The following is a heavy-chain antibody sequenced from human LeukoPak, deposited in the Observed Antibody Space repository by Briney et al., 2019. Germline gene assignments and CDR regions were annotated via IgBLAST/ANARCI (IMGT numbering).Heavy chain of an antibody. V-gene: IGHV4-59*01. CDR3: ARVEAAFVVVPAACWFDP. CDR1: GGSISSYY. D-gene: IGHD2-2*01. J-gene: IGHJ5*02. CDR2: IYYSGST. Sequence: SETLSLTSSVSGGSISSYYWSWIRQPPGKGLEWIGYIYYSGSTNYNPSLKSRVTISVDTSKNQFSLKLSSVTAADTAVYYCARVEAAFVVVPAACWFDPWGQGTLVTVSS.